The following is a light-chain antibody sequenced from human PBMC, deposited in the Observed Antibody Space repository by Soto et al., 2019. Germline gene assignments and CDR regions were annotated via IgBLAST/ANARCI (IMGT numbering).Light chain of an antibody. J-gene: IGKJ1*01. CDR2: DAS. V-gene: IGKV3-20*01. CDR3: QQYGSSGT. CDR1: QSVSSY. Sequence: EIVLTQSPATLSLSPGERATLSCRASQSVSSYLAWYQQKPGQAPRLLIFDASTRATGIPARFSGSGSGTDFTLTISRLEPEDFAVYYCQQYGSSGTFGQGTKVHIK.